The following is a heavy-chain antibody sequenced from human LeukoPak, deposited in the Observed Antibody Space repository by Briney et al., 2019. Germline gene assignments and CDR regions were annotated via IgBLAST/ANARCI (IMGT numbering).Heavy chain of an antibody. D-gene: IGHD5-18*01. V-gene: IGHV3-23*01. CDR1: GFTFSSYA. J-gene: IGHJ4*02. CDR2: ISGSGGST. CDR3: AKDRATAMVNFGFDY. Sequence: GGSLRPSFADSGFTFSSYAMSWVRQAPGKGREWVSAISGSGGSTYYADSVKGRFTISRDNSKNTLYLQMNSLRAEDTAVYYCAKDRATAMVNFGFDYWGQGTLVTVSS.